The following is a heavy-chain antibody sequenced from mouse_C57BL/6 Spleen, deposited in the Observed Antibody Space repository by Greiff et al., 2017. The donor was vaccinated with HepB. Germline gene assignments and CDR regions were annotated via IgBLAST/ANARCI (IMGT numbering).Heavy chain of an antibody. CDR3: ARGGLPWFAY. CDR1: GYSFTGYY. CDR2: INPSTGGT. J-gene: IGHJ3*01. Sequence: EVMLVESGPELVKPGASVKISCKASGYSFTGYYMHWVKQRSEKSLEWIGEINPSTGGTSYNQKFKGKATLTVDKSSSTAYMQLKSLTSEDSAVYYCARGGLPWFAYWGQGTLVTVSA. D-gene: IGHD2-4*01. V-gene: IGHV1-43*01.